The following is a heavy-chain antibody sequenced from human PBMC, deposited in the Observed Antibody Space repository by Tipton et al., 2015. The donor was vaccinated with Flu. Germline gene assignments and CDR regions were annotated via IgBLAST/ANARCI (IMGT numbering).Heavy chain of an antibody. Sequence: GSLRLSCAASGFTFDDYTMHWVRQAPGKGLEWVSLVTWNGGGTYYADSVKGRFTISRDNAKNSLYLQMNSLRAEDTAVYYCARTRGGYCSSTSCFADYFDYWGQGTLVTVSS. D-gene: IGHD2-2*01. V-gene: IGHV3-43*01. CDR3: ARTRGGYCSSTSCFADYFDY. CDR2: VTWNGGGT. CDR1: GFTFDDYT. J-gene: IGHJ4*02.